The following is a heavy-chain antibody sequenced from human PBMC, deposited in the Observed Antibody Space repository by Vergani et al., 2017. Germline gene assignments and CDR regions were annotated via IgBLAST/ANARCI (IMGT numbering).Heavy chain of an antibody. Sequence: EVQLLESGGGLVQPGGSLRLSCAASGFTFSSYAMSWVRQAPGKGLEWVSAISGSGGSTYYADSVKGRFTISRDNSNNTLYLQMNSLRAEDTAVYYCAKRSDSSGYYTTLRWDYFDYWGQGTLVTVSS. CDR3: AKRSDSSGYYTTLRWDYFDY. V-gene: IGHV3-23*01. CDR1: GFTFSSYA. D-gene: IGHD3-22*01. CDR2: ISGSGGST. J-gene: IGHJ4*02.